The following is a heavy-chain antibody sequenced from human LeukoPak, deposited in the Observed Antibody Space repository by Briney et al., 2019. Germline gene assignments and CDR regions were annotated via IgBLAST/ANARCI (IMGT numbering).Heavy chain of an antibody. CDR1: GGSISNKNW. CDR2: VLHSGST. D-gene: IGHD3-10*01. CDR3: ATDLGEGGN. V-gene: IGHV4-4*02. J-gene: IGHJ4*02. Sequence: SGTLTLTCAVSGGSISNKNWWNWVRQPPEKGLEWIGDVLHSGSTNYNPSLKSRITISVGKSKNQFYLRLRSVTAADTAVYYCATDLGEGGNWGQGILVTVSS.